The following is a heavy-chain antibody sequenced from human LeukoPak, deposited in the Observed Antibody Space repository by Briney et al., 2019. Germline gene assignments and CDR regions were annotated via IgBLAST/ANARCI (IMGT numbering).Heavy chain of an antibody. CDR3: VRQQTPHGNFDY. CDR2: IGTAGDT. V-gene: IGHV3-13*01. Sequence: GGSLRLSCATSGFTFSNHAMHWVRQATGKGLEWVSAIGTAGDTFYPGSVKGRFTISRENAKNSLSLQMNSLRAEDTAVYYCVRQQTPHGNFDYWGRGTLVTVSS. J-gene: IGHJ4*02. CDR1: GFTFSNHA. D-gene: IGHD1-26*01.